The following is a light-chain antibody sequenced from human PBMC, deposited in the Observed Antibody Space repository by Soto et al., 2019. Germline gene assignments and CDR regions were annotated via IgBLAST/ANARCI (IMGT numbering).Light chain of an antibody. J-gene: IGLJ3*02. CDR2: DVS. CDR3: CSFAGGYTFWA. CDR1: SSDVGDYNY. V-gene: IGLV2-11*01. Sequence: QSALTQPRSVSGSPGQSVTISCTGTSSDVGDYNYVSWYQQYPGKAPKLVIYDVSKRPSGVPDRFSGSKSGNTASLTISGLQAEDEADYYCCSFAGGYTFWAFGGGTKLTVL.